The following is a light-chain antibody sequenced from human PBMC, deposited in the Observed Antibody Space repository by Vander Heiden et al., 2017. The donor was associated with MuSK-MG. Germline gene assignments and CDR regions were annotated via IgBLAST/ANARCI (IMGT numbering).Light chain of an antibody. CDR1: QGISSN. J-gene: IGKJ2*01. CDR3: QQVIKYPNT. V-gene: IGKV1-9*01. CDR2: GAS. Sequence: DIQLTQSPSFLSASVGDRVTISCRASQGISSNLAWYQQKPGKAPKLLIDGASTLQSGVPSRFSGSGSGTEFTLTISSLQPEDFATYYCQQVIKYPNTFGHGTKLESK.